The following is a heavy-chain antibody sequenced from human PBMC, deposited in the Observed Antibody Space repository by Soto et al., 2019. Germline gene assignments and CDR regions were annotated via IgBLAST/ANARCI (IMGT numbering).Heavy chain of an antibody. CDR2: IGGSGASI. J-gene: IGHJ4*02. CDR3: AKTIRGGYSSSWYYFDY. Sequence: PGGSLRLSCAASGFPFSAFAMNWVRQAPGKGLQWVSGIGGSGASIFYADSLKGRFTISRDNSKNTLYLQINSLRAEDTAVYYCAKTIRGGYSSSWYYFDYWGQGTLVTVSS. D-gene: IGHD6-13*01. V-gene: IGHV3-23*01. CDR1: GFPFSAFA.